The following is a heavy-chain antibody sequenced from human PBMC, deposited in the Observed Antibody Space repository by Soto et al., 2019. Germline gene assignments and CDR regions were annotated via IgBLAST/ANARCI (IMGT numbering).Heavy chain of an antibody. D-gene: IGHD6-13*01. CDR3: ARRGDSSSWYYYYYYGMDL. V-gene: IGHV1-8*01. Sequence: QVQLVQSGADVKKPGASVKVSCKASGYTFTSYDINWVRQAPGQGLEWMGWMNPNSGNTGYAQKFKGRVTMTRNTSISTAYMEMSSLRSEDTAVYYCARRGDSSSWYYYYYYGMDLWGQGPTVTVSS. CDR2: MNPNSGNT. CDR1: GYTFTSYD. J-gene: IGHJ6*02.